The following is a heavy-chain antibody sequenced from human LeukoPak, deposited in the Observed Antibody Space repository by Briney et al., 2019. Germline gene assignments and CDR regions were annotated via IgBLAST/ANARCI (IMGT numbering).Heavy chain of an antibody. CDR2: IKYDGSYT. CDR1: GFTFSSYS. CDR3: ARRDYFDD. V-gene: IGHV3-74*01. Sequence: AGGSLRLSCAASGFTFSSYSMNWVRQAPGKGLVWVARIKYDGSYTNYADSVKGRFAISRDNAKNTLYLQLNSLRAEDTAVYYCARRDYFDDWGQGTLVTVPS. J-gene: IGHJ4*02.